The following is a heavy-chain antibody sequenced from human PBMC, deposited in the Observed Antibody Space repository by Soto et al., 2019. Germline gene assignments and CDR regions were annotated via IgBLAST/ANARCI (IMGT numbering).Heavy chain of an antibody. CDR2: MSAYNGNT. D-gene: IGHD3-10*01. CDR1: GYTFISHG. CDR3: ARGSLRFGELYDAFDI. V-gene: IGHV1-18*01. Sequence: QVQLVQSGVEVKKPGASVKVSCKASGYTFISHGISWWRQAPGQGLEWLGWMSAYNGNTNYEQKFQGRVTMTRDTPTSTAHMELRSLRSDDTAVYYCARGSLRFGELYDAFDIWGQGTMVIVSS. J-gene: IGHJ3*02.